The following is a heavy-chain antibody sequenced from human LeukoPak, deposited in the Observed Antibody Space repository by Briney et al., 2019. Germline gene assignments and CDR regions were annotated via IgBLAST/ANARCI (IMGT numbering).Heavy chain of an antibody. CDR2: IYYSGST. D-gene: IGHD3-10*01. CDR3: ARVGFGELLSPFDY. Sequence: SETLSLTCTVSGGSISSSSYYWGWIRQPPGKGLEWIGSIYYSGSTYYNPSLKSRVTISVDTSKNQFSLKLSSVTAADTAVYYCARVGFGELLSPFDYWGQGTLVTVSS. V-gene: IGHV4-39*07. J-gene: IGHJ4*02. CDR1: GGSISSSSYY.